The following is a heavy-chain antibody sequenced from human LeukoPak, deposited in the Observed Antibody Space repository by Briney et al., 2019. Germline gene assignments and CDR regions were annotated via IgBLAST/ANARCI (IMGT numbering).Heavy chain of an antibody. CDR3: ARAGIRKGYCSGGSCNYYYYYYMDV. V-gene: IGHV1-8*03. CDR2: MNPNSGNT. D-gene: IGHD2-15*01. Sequence: ASVKVSCKASGYTFTSYDINWVRQATGQGLEWMGWMNPNSGNTGYAQKFQGRVTITRNTSISTAYMELSSLRSEDTAVYYCARAGIRKGYCSGGSCNYYYYYYMDVWGKGTTVTVSS. J-gene: IGHJ6*03. CDR1: GYTFTSYD.